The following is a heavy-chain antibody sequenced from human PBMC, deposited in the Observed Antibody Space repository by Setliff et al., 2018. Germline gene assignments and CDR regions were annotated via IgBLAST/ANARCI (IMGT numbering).Heavy chain of an antibody. J-gene: IGHJ6*03. V-gene: IGHV1-69*06. Sequence: SVKVSCKASGGTFGSYAISWVRQAPGQGLEWMGRIIPIFGTANYAQKFQGRVTITADKSTSTAYMELSSLRSEDTAVYYCARGRQPPWSGYPYYYMDVWGKGTTVTVSS. CDR2: IIPIFGTA. D-gene: IGHD3-3*01. CDR3: ARGRQPPWSGYPYYYMDV. CDR1: GGTFGSYA.